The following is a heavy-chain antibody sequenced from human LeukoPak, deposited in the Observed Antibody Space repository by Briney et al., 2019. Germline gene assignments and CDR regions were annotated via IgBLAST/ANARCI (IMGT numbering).Heavy chain of an antibody. CDR2: ISGSGGST. D-gene: IGHD2-15*01. CDR3: AKDTPTPGIEFDY. CDR1: GFTFSSYA. V-gene: IGHV3-23*01. Sequence: PGGSLRLSCAASGFTFSSYAMSWVRQAPGKGLEWVSAISGSGGSTYYADFVKGRFTISRDNCKNMLYLQMNSLRAEDTAVYYCAKDTPTPGIEFDYWGQGTLVTVSS. J-gene: IGHJ4*02.